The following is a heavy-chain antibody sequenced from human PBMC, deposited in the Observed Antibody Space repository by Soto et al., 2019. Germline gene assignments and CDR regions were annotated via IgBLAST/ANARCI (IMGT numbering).Heavy chain of an antibody. V-gene: IGHV4-59*01. CDR3: ASSNIAAAGFYYYGMDD. CDR2: IYYSGST. D-gene: IGHD6-13*01. CDR1: GGSISSYY. J-gene: IGHJ6*02. Sequence: QVQLQESGPGLVKPSETLSLTCTVSGGSISSYYWNWIRQPPGKGLEWIGYIYYSGSTNYNPSLKSRVTISLDTSKNQFSLKLSSVTAADTAVYYCASSNIAAAGFYYYGMDDWGRGTTVTVSS.